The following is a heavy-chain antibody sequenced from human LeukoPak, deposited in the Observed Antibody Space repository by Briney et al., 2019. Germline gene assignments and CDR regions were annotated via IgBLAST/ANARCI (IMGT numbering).Heavy chain of an antibody. CDR2: INQDGSQK. J-gene: IGHJ4*02. D-gene: IGHD6-6*01. V-gene: IGHV3-7*01. CDR1: GFTFSSYW. Sequence: GGSLRLSCAASGFTFSSYWMSWGPQAPGKGLEWVANINQDGSQKYYVDSVKGRFTISRDNAKNSLYLQMNSLRAEDTAVYYCASEYSSSSHYFDYWGQGTLVTVSS. CDR3: ASEYSSSSHYFDY.